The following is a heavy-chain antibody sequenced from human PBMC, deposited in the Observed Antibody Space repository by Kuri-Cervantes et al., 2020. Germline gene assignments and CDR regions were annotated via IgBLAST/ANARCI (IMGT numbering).Heavy chain of an antibody. J-gene: IGHJ4*02. Sequence: ASVKVSCKASGYTFTSYAMHWVRQAPGQRLEWMGWSNAGNGNTKYSQKFQGRVTMTRDTSTSTVYMELSSLRSEDTAVYYCARDITTVVMITGSPTPTSIDYWGRGTLVTVSS. V-gene: IGHV1-3*01. CDR2: SNAGNGNT. D-gene: IGHD1-20*01. CDR3: ARDITTVVMITGSPTPTSIDY. CDR1: GYTFTSYA.